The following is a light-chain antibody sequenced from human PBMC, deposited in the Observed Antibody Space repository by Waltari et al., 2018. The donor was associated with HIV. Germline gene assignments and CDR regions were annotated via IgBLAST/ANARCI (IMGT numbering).Light chain of an antibody. V-gene: IGLV3-27*01. J-gene: IGLJ2*01. CDR3: YCAADKNV. CDR1: VVAKNL. Sequence: SFDLTQPSSVSVSPGQTARIPCSGTVVAKNLVRWFQQKPGRPPTLVIYKDTERPSEIPERFSGSSSGTTATLTITGAQVEDEADYYCYCAADKNVLGGGTKLTVL. CDR2: KDT.